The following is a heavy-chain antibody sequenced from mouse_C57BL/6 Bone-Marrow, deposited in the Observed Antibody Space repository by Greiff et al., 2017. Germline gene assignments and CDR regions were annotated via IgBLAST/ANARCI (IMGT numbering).Heavy chain of an antibody. V-gene: IGHV5-6*02. J-gene: IGHJ4*01. CDR1: GFTFSSYG. CDR3: ARRGTVGYAMDY. CDR2: ISSGGSYT. D-gene: IGHD1-1*01. Sequence: DVMLVESGGDLVKPGGSLKLSCAASGFTFSSYGMSWVRQTPDKRLEWVATISSGGSYTYYPDSVKGRFTISRDNAKNTLYLQMSSLKSEDTAMYYCARRGTVGYAMDYWGQGTSVTVSS.